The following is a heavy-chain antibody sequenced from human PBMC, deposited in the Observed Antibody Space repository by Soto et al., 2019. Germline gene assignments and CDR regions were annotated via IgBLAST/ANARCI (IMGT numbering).Heavy chain of an antibody. CDR1: GGSFTSNNW. CDR3: ASRDPGTSVDY. CDR2: IYRTGST. V-gene: IGHV4-4*02. J-gene: IGHJ4*02. Sequence: SETLSLTCAVSGGSFTSNNWWTWVRQPPGQGLEWIGEIYRTGSTNYNPSLKSRVTISLDKSENQFSLKVTSLTAADTAVYYCASRDPGTSVDYWGQGTLVTVAS. D-gene: IGHD1-7*01.